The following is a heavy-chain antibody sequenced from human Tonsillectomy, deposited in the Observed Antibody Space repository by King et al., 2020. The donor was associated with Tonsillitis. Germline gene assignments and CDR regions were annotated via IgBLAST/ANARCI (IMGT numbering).Heavy chain of an antibody. J-gene: IGHJ6*02. CDR3: ARGVEAVGFDV. Sequence: VQLVESGGGVVQPGRSLRLSCAASGFTFNSYLMHWVRQAPGKGLEWVAVISFDGSYTYYVDSVKGRFTISRDNSKNSLYLQMNSLRPEDTAVYYCARGVEAVGFDVWGQGNTVTVSS. CDR2: ISFDGSYT. V-gene: IGHV3-30-3*01. D-gene: IGHD6-19*01. CDR1: GFTFNSYL.